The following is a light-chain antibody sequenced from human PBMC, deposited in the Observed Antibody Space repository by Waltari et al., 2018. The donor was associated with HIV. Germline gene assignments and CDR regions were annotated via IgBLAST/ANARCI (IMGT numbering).Light chain of an antibody. J-gene: IGLJ2*01. CDR3: ATWDDTLNGVI. V-gene: IGLV1-44*01. Sequence: QSVLTQPPSASGTPGQRVTISCSGGSSNIGSNSVHWYQQLPGTAPRLLLYSTSRLPSRVPDRFSGSKSGTSASLTISGLQSEDEADYYCATWDDTLNGVIFGGGTKLTVL. CDR1: SSNIGSNS. CDR2: STS.